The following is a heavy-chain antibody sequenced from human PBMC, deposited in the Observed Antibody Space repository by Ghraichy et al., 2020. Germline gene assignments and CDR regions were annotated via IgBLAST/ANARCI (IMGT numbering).Heavy chain of an antibody. CDR2: IYYSGST. D-gene: IGHD2-2*01. V-gene: IGHV4-59*01. Sequence: SETLSLTCTVSGGSISSYYWSWIRQPPGKGLEWIGYIYYSGSTNYNPSLKSRVTISVDTSKNQFSLKLSSVTAADTAVYYCARENPRHCSSTSCYGDWFDPWGQGTLVTVSS. J-gene: IGHJ5*02. CDR3: ARENPRHCSSTSCYGDWFDP. CDR1: GGSISSYY.